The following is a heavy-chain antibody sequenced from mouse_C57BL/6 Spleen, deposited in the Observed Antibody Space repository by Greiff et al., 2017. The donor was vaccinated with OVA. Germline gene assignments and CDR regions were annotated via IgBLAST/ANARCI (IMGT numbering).Heavy chain of an antibody. J-gene: IGHJ1*03. CDR2: IDPEDGDT. D-gene: IGHD3-2*02. CDR3: TSVLESSGYWYFDV. V-gene: IGHV14-1*01. CDR1: GFNIKDYY. Sequence: EVKLLESGAELVRPGASVKLSCTASGFNIKDYYMHWVKQRPEQGLEWIGRIDPEDGDTEYAPKFQGKATMTADTSSNTAYLQLSSLPSEDTAVYDGTSVLESSGYWYFDVWGTGTTVTVSS.